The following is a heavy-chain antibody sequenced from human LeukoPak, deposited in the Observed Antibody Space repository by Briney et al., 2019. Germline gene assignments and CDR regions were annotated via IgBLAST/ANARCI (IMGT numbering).Heavy chain of an antibody. J-gene: IGHJ4*02. V-gene: IGHV3-23*01. Sequence: QPGGSLRLSCVASGFTFSSYAMSWVRQAPGRRLEWVSSMSAGGTTTYDADSVRGRFIISRDYSENTLFLHMDNLRAEATARYFCARISCSGEICSDYFDFWGQGTLVTVSS. CDR1: GFTFSSYA. CDR3: ARISCSGEICSDYFDF. CDR2: MSAGGTTT. D-gene: IGHD2-15*01.